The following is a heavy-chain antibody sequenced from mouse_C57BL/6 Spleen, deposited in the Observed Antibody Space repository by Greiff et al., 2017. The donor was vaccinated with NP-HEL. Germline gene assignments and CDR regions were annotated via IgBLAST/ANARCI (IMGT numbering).Heavy chain of an antibody. CDR3: ARNYYGSSYGYAMDY. D-gene: IGHD1-1*01. Sequence: QVQLQQSGPGLVQPSQSLSITCTVSGFSLTSYGVHWVRQSPGKGLEWLGVIWRGGSTDYNAAFMSRLSITKDNSKSQVFFKMNSLQADDTAIYYCARNYYGSSYGYAMDYWGQGTSVTVSS. CDR2: IWRGGST. J-gene: IGHJ4*01. CDR1: GFSLTSYG. V-gene: IGHV2-5*01.